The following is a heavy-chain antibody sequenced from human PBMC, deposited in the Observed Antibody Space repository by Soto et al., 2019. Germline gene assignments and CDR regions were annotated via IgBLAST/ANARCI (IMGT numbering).Heavy chain of an antibody. Sequence: GGSLRLSCAASGFTLSDYFMAWVRQSSGQGLEWVASISNSGGYVTYADSVRGRSTISRDNPKKSLYLELNSLRAEDTAVYYCAKDLNTVTTTILDYWGQGTLVTVSS. D-gene: IGHD4-17*01. CDR3: AKDLNTVTTTILDY. J-gene: IGHJ4*02. V-gene: IGHV3-11*06. CDR2: ISNSGGYV. CDR1: GFTLSDYF.